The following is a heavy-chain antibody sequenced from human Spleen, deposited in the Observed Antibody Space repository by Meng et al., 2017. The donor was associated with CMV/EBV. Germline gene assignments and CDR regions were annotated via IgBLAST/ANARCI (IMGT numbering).Heavy chain of an antibody. V-gene: IGHV3-66*02. CDR2: IYSGGSX. J-gene: IGHJ6*02. CDR1: GFTVSTXY. D-gene: IGHD2/OR15-2a*01. Sequence: LKISXXXSGFTVSTXYMXXXRQAPGKGLXXXSVIYSGGSXYXADSXXXRXXXSXDNSKNTXYLXMXSLXAEXTAVYXCXRASTVLLSYGMDVWGQGTTVTVSS. CDR3: XRASTVLLSYGMDV.